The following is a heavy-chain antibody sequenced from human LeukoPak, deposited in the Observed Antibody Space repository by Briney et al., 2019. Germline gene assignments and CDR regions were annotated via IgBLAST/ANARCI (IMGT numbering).Heavy chain of an antibody. CDR1: GGSFSGYY. J-gene: IGHJ4*02. D-gene: IGHD4-17*01. CDR2: INHSGST. CDR3: ARGQRTVTTD. Sequence: PSETLSLTCAVYGGSFSGYYWSWIRQPPGKGLEWIGEINHSGSTNYNPSLKSRVTISVDTSKNQFSLKLSSVPAADTAVYYCARGQRTVTTDWGQGTLVTVSS. V-gene: IGHV4-34*01.